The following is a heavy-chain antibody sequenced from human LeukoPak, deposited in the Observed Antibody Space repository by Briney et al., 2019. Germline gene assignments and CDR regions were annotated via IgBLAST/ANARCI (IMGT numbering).Heavy chain of an antibody. V-gene: IGHV3-30*02. Sequence: GGSLRLSCAASGFTFSSYGMHWVRQAPGKGLEWVAFIRYDGSNKYYADSVKGRFTISRDNSKNTLYLQMNSLRAEDTAVYYCAKDRLMVCSSTSCYTGRYYYYYYMDVWGKGTTVTVSS. CDR1: GFTFSSYG. CDR2: IRYDGSNK. CDR3: AKDRLMVCSSTSCYTGRYYYYYYMDV. J-gene: IGHJ6*03. D-gene: IGHD2-2*02.